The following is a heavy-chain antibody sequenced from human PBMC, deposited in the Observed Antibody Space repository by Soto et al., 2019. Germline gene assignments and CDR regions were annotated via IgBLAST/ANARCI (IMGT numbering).Heavy chain of an antibody. V-gene: IGHV1-69*01. Sequence: QVPLVQSGAEVKKPGSSVKVSCKASGGTFSSYAISWVRQAPGQGLEWMGGIIPIFGTANYAQKFQGRVTITADESTSTADMELSSLRSEDTAVYYCAREGSSKAGAGYWGQGTLVTVSS. CDR1: GGTFSSYA. J-gene: IGHJ4*02. D-gene: IGHD3-10*01. CDR3: AREGSSKAGAGY. CDR2: IIPIFGTA.